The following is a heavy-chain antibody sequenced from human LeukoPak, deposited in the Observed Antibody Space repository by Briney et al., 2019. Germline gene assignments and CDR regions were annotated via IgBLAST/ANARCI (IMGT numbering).Heavy chain of an antibody. V-gene: IGHV1-18*01. Sequence: EASVKVSCKASGYTFTSYGISWVRQAPGQGLEWMGWISAYNGNTNYAQKLQGRVTMTTDTSTSTAYMELRSLRSDDTAVYYCARTRSGSYLGDAFDIWGQGTMVTVSS. CDR1: GYTFTSYG. D-gene: IGHD1-26*01. J-gene: IGHJ3*02. CDR2: ISAYNGNT. CDR3: ARTRSGSYLGDAFDI.